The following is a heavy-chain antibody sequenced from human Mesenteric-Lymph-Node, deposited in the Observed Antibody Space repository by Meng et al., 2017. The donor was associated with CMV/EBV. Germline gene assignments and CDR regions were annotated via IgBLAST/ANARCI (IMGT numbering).Heavy chain of an antibody. D-gene: IGHD3-16*01. V-gene: IGHV3-33*06. Sequence: LSCAASGFTVSRNYMSWVRQAPGKGLEWVAVIWYDGSNKYYADSVKGRFTISRDNSKDTLYLQMNSLRAEDTAVYYCAKGTYAGDFDYWGQGTLVTVSS. CDR3: AKGTYAGDFDY. CDR2: IWYDGSNK. J-gene: IGHJ4*02. CDR1: GFTVSRNY.